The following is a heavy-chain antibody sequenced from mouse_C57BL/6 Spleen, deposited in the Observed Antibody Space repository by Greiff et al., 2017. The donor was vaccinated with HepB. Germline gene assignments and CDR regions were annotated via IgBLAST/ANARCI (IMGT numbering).Heavy chain of an antibody. CDR3: ARSLFYGNSFDY. D-gene: IGHD2-1*01. V-gene: IGHV7-3*01. CDR2: IRNKASGYTT. CDR1: GFTFTDYY. Sequence: EVKLVESGGGLVQPGGSLSLSCAASGFTFTDYYMSWVRQPPGKALEWLGFIRNKASGYTTEYSASVKGRFTISRDNSQSILYLQMNALRAEDSATYYCARSLFYGNSFDYWGQGTTLTVSS. J-gene: IGHJ2*01.